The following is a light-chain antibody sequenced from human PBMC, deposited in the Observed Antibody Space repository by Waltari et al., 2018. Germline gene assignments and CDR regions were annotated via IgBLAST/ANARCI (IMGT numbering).Light chain of an antibody. CDR3: QTWDAGIVL. CDR1: SGHNSYA. J-gene: IGLJ2*01. V-gene: IGLV4-69*01. Sequence: QLVLTQSPSASASLGASVKLTCTLSSGHNSYAIAWHQQQPEKGPGYLMKLNSDGSHNKGDRLPVRFSGSSSGAERYLTISSLQSEDEADYYCQTWDAGIVLFGGGTKLTVL. CDR2: LNSDGSH.